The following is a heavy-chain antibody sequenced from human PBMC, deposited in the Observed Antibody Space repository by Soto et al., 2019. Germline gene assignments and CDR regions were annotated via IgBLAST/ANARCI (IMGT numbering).Heavy chain of an antibody. V-gene: IGHV5-10-1*01. D-gene: IGHD6-6*01. CDR3: ARRLYSSSSYYYYGMDV. CDR1: GYSFTSYW. J-gene: IGHJ6*02. CDR2: IDPSDSYT. Sequence: GESLKISCKGSGYSFTSYWISWVRQMPGKGLEWMGRIDPSDSYTNYSPSLQGHVTISADKSISTAYLQWSSLKASDTAMYYCARRLYSSSSYYYYGMDVWGQGTTVTVSS.